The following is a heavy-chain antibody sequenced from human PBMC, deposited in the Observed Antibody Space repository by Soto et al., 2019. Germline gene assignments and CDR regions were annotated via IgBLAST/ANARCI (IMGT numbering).Heavy chain of an antibody. CDR2: IYYSGST. D-gene: IGHD4-17*01. CDR3: ARDRATVTTYFDY. V-gene: IGHV4-31*03. Sequence: SETLSLTYTVSGGSISSGGYYWSWIRQHPGKGLEWIGYIYYSGSTYYNPSLKSRVTISVDTSKNQFSLKLSSVTAADTAVYYCARDRATVTTYFDYWGQGTLVTVSS. J-gene: IGHJ4*02. CDR1: GGSISSGGYY.